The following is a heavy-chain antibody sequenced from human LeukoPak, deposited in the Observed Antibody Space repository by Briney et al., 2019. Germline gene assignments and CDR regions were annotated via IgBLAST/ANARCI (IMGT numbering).Heavy chain of an antibody. D-gene: IGHD1-26*01. CDR1: GYTFTSYD. CDR2: MNPNSGNT. V-gene: IGHV1-8*01. J-gene: IGHJ3*02. CDR3: ARVRGGAPSLVAAFDI. Sequence: ASVKVSCEASGYTFTSYDINWVRQATGQGLEWMGWMNPNSGNTGYAQKFQGRVTMTRNTSISTAYMELSSLRSEDTAVYYCARVRGGAPSLVAAFDIWGQGTMVTVSS.